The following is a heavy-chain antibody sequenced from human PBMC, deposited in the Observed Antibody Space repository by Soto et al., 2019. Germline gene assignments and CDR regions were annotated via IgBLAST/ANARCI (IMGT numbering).Heavy chain of an antibody. CDR3: AKDPYCSSISCYTGNFYY. CDR1: GFTFSNYP. J-gene: IGHJ4*02. Sequence: GGSLRLSCAASGFTFSNYPMSWVRQAPGKGLEWVSYISDSGGTTYYADSVKGRFTISRDNSKNTLYLQMNSLRAEDTAVYYCAKDPYCSSISCYTGNFYYWGQGTLVTVSS. CDR2: ISDSGGTT. V-gene: IGHV3-23*01. D-gene: IGHD2-2*02.